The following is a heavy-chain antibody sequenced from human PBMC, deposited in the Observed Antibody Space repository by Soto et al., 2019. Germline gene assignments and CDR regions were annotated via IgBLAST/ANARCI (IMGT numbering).Heavy chain of an antibody. CDR2: IIPIFGTA. CDR3: ARGGQQLVSVNYYGMDV. J-gene: IGHJ6*02. V-gene: IGHV1-69*12. D-gene: IGHD6-13*01. Sequence: QVQLVQSGAEVKKPGSSVKVSCKASGGTFSSYAISWVRQAPGQGLEWMGGIIPIFGTANYAQKFQGRVTITADESTSTAYMERSSLRSEDTAVYYCARGGQQLVSVNYYGMDVWGQGTTVTVSS. CDR1: GGTFSSYA.